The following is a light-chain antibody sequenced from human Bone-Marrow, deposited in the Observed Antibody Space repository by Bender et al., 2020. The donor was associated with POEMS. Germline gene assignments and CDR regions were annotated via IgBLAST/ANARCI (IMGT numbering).Light chain of an antibody. Sequence: QSVLTQPPSASGTPGQRVTISCSGSNSNIGTNAVNWYQQFPGTAPKLLIYSDNQRPSGVPDRFSAFQSGTSASLAISGLQSEEEADYYCAAWDAGLSGRVFGGATKLTVL. CDR1: NSNIGTNA. CDR2: SDN. V-gene: IGLV1-44*01. J-gene: IGLJ3*02. CDR3: AAWDAGLSGRV.